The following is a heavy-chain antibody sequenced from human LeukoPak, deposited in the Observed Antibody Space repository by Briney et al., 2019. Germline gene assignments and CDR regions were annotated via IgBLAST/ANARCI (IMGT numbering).Heavy chain of an antibody. Sequence: GASVKVSCKGSGYTFSSYAMHWVRQAPGQRLEWMGWINPGNGNTKYSQKLQGRVTITRDTSATTAYMELSSLRSEDTAVYYCARGTGCTGGSCSYYGMDVWGQGTTVTVSS. D-gene: IGHD2-15*01. CDR3: ARGTGCTGGSCSYYGMDV. J-gene: IGHJ6*02. CDR2: INPGNGNT. V-gene: IGHV1-3*01. CDR1: GYTFSSYA.